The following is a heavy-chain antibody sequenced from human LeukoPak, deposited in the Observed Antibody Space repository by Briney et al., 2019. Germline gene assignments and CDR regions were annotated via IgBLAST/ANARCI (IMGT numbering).Heavy chain of an antibody. Sequence: PSETLSLTCTVSGGSISSGGYFWSWIRQHPGKGLEWIGYISYSGSTYYNPSLESRVSISGDTSKNQFSLKLSSVIAADTAVYYCARRIPVAGLFDYWGQGTLVTVSS. CDR2: ISYSGST. CDR1: GGSISSGGYF. D-gene: IGHD6-19*01. J-gene: IGHJ4*02. V-gene: IGHV4-31*03. CDR3: ARRIPVAGLFDY.